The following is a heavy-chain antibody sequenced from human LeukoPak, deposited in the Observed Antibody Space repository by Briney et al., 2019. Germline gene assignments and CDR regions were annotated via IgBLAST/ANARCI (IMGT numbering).Heavy chain of an antibody. CDR3: ARRMTLFDY. J-gene: IGHJ4*02. CDR1: GFTFSSYA. CDR2: ISYDGSNK. V-gene: IGHV3-30-3*01. Sequence: GGSLRLSCAASGFTFSSYAMHWVRQAPGKGLEWVAVISYDGSNKYYADSVKGRFTISRDNSKNTLYLQMNSLRAEDTAVYYCARRMTLFDYWGQGALVTVSS.